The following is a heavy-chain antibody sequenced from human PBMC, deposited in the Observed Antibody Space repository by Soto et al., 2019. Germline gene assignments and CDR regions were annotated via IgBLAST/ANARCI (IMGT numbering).Heavy chain of an antibody. CDR2: INPTSGGT. CDR3: ARALGGLGDPFEY. Sequence: SVKVSCKAAGYSFTAYYIHWVRQAPGQGFEWMGWINPTSGGTNYAQKFQGRVTVTRDTSISTAYMELTRLRSDDTAVYYFARALGGLGDPFEYWGQGTRVPLSA. V-gene: IGHV1-2*02. CDR1: GYSFTAYY. D-gene: IGHD3-16*01. J-gene: IGHJ4*02.